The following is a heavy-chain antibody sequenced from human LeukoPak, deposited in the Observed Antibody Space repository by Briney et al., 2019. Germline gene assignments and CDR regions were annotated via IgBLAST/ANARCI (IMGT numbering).Heavy chain of an antibody. J-gene: IGHJ4*02. V-gene: IGHV4-39*02. CDR3: VRERSFFGENY. CDR2: ISYSGST. CDR1: GDSIITSRYY. Sequence: SETLSLTCTVSGDSIITSRYYWAWIRQPPGKGLEWIGSISYSGSTNYAPSLKNRVTISVDTSKNQFSLQLSSVTAADTAFYYCVRERSFFGENYWGQGTLVTVSS. D-gene: IGHD3-10*01.